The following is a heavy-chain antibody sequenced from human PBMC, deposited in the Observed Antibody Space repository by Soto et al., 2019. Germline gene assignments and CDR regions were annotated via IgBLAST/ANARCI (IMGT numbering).Heavy chain of an antibody. J-gene: IGHJ4*01. D-gene: IGHD2-15*01. V-gene: IGHV4-38-2*01. Sequence: PLETLSLTCAVSGYPLTHGYYLVCIRHSPGKGLEWIGNIHHSGSTHYNPSLKGRLIISVDTTKNQFSLRLNSVTAADTAVYFCARRDCSGGRCWGSDYWGHGTMDTDSS. CDR3: ARRDCSGGRCWGSDY. CDR1: GYPLTHGYY. CDR2: IHHSGST.